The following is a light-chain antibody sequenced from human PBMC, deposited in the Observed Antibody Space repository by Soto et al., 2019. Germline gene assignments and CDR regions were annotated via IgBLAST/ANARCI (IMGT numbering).Light chain of an antibody. CDR3: AAWDDSLNGYV. V-gene: IGLV1-44*01. CDR1: SSNIGSNT. Sequence: QSVLSQLPSASGTPGQRVTIPCSGSSSNIGSNTVNWYRQLPGTAPKLLIYRTKRRPSGVPDRFSGSKSGTSASLAISGLQSEDEAHYYCAAWDDSLNGYVVGTWTKVTVL. CDR2: RTK. J-gene: IGLJ1*01.